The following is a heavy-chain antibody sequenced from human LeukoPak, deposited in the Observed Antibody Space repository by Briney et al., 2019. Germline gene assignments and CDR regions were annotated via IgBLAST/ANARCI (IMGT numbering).Heavy chain of an antibody. D-gene: IGHD6-13*01. CDR2: IHTSGNT. V-gene: IGHV4-4*07. J-gene: IGHJ5*02. Sequence: SETLSLTCTVSGRLIKSFYWRWLRQPAGKGLEWIGRIHTSGNTNYNPSLKSRVTMTVDTSKNQFSLNLTSVTAADTAEYYCAREKNQLGFAPWGQGTLVTVSS. CDR3: AREKNQLGFAP. CDR1: GRLIKSFY.